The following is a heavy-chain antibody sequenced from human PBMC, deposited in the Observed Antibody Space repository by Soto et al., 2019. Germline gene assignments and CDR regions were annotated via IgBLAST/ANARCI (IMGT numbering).Heavy chain of an antibody. CDR2: IYYSGST. CDR3: GRVVYYVGLAAPFDY. J-gene: IGHJ4*02. CDR1: GGSVSSGSYY. Sequence: SETLSLTCTVSGGSVSSGSYYWSWIRQPPGKGLEWIGYIYYSGSTNYNPSLKSRVTISVDTSKNQFSLKLSSVTAADTAVYYFGRVVYYVGLAAPFDYWGRGPRV. V-gene: IGHV4-61*01. D-gene: IGHD3-16*01.